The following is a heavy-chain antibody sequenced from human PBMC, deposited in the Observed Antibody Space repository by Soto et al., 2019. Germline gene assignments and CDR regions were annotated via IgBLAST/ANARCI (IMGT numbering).Heavy chain of an antibody. D-gene: IGHD6-13*01. V-gene: IGHV3-23*01. CDR3: AKDQGSSWYEIDY. CDR2: ISGSGGST. CDR1: GFTFSNYA. J-gene: IGHJ4*02. Sequence: EVPLLESGGGLVQPGGSLRLSCAASGFTFSNYAVTWVRQAPGKGLEWVPTISGSGGSTYYADSVKGPFTISRDNSKNALYMQMNSMRAEDTAVYYCAKDQGSSWYEIDYWGQGTLVTVSS.